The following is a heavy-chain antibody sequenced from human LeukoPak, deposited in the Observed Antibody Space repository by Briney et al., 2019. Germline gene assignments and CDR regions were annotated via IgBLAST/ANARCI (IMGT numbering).Heavy chain of an antibody. Sequence: PGGSLRLSCAASGFTVSSNYMSWVRQAPGKGLEWVSVIYSGGSTYYADSVKGRFTISRDNSKNTLYLQMNSLRAEDTAVYYCAREGYCSSTSCYFDYWGQGTLVTVSS. D-gene: IGHD2-2*01. CDR1: GFTVSSNY. J-gene: IGHJ4*02. CDR2: IYSGGST. V-gene: IGHV3-66*01. CDR3: AREGYCSSTSCYFDY.